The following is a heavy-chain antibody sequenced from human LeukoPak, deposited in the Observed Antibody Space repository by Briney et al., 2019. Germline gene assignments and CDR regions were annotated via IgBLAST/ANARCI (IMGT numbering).Heavy chain of an antibody. J-gene: IGHJ4*02. CDR1: GGSISSADYY. CDR3: ARGGNNHYYRY. CDR2: IYYSGST. V-gene: IGHV4-30-4*08. Sequence: PSQNLSLTCTVSGGSISSADYYWNWIRQPPGKGLEWIGFIYYSGSTYSNPSLKSRVTISVDTSKNQFSLKLTSVTAADTAVYYCARGGNNHYYRYWGQGTLVTVSS. D-gene: IGHD3-10*01.